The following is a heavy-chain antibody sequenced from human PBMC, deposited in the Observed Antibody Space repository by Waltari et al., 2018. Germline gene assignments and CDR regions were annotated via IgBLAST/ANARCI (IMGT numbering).Heavy chain of an antibody. CDR3: ARGGGRAAATKRTLEY. CDR1: GGSFSGYY. J-gene: IGHJ4*02. D-gene: IGHD6-13*01. CDR2: INHSGST. Sequence: QVQLQQWGAGLLKPSETLSLTCAVYGGSFSGYYWSWIRQPPGKGLEWIGEINHSGSTNYNPSLKSRVTISVDTSKNQFSLKLSSVTAADTAVYYCARGGGRAAATKRTLEYWGQGTLVTVSS. V-gene: IGHV4-34*01.